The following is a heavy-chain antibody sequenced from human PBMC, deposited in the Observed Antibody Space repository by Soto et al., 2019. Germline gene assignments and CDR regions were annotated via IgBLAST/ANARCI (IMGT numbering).Heavy chain of an antibody. V-gene: IGHV4-34*01. CDR1: GGTFSGYY. J-gene: IGHJ5*02. Sequence: PSETLSLTCAVYGGTFSGYYWSLMRQPPGKGLEWIGEINHSGSTNYNPSLKSRVTISVDTSKNQFSLKLSSVTAADKAVYYCARGRLLSDREAWLDPWGQGTLDTVSS. CDR3: ARGRLLSDREAWLDP. CDR2: INHSGST.